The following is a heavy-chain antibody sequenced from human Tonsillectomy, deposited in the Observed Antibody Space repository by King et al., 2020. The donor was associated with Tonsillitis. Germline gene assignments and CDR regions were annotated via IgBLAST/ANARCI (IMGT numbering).Heavy chain of an antibody. J-gene: IGHJ6*02. Sequence: QLVQSGGGLVQPGGSLRLSCAASGFTFSSYWMTWVRQAPGKGLEWVANIKQDGSEKDYVDSVKGRFTISRDNAKNSLYLQMNSLRAEDTAVYYCAREVQYFSSTSCFSIYYYGMDVWGQGTTVTVSS. CDR3: AREVQYFSSTSCFSIYYYGMDV. D-gene: IGHD2-2*01. V-gene: IGHV3-7*01. CDR2: IKQDGSEK. CDR1: GFTFSSYW.